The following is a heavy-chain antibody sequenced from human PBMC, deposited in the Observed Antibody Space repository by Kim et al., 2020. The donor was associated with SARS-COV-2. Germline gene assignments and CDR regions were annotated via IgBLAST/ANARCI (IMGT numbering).Heavy chain of an antibody. CDR3: ARGVRVAGSPGWFDP. J-gene: IGHJ5*02. CDR1: GGSISSSNW. CDR2: IYHSGST. V-gene: IGHV4-4*02. Sequence: SETLSLTCAVSGGSISSSNWWSWVRQPPGKGLEWIGEIYHSGSTNYNPSLKSRVTISVDKSKNQFSLKLSSVTAADTAVYYCARGVRVAGSPGWFDPWGQGTLVTVSS. D-gene: IGHD6-19*01.